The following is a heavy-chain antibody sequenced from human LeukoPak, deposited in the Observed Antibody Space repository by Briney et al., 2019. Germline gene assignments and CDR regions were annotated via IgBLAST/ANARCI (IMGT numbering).Heavy chain of an antibody. CDR1: GFTFSNRA. Sequence: AGGSLRLSCVASGFTFSNRAMNWVRQAPGKGLEWVSSISSSSSYIYYADSVKGRFTISRDNAKNSLYLQMNSLRAEDTAVYYCARDLGYSSSSSMDVWGQGTTVTVSS. CDR2: ISSSSSYI. D-gene: IGHD6-13*01. CDR3: ARDLGYSSSSSMDV. J-gene: IGHJ6*02. V-gene: IGHV3-21*01.